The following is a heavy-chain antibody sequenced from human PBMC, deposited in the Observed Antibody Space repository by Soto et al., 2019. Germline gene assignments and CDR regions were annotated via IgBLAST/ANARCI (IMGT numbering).Heavy chain of an antibody. Sequence: QVQLVQSGAEVKKPGASVKVSFKASGYTFTSYDINWVRQATGQGLECIGWMNPNSGNTGYAQKFQGRVTMTRNTSISTAYMELSSLRSEDTAVYYCARTNYYDTSGHPNWFDPWGQGTLVTVSS. CDR3: ARTNYYDTSGHPNWFDP. V-gene: IGHV1-8*01. J-gene: IGHJ5*02. D-gene: IGHD3-22*01. CDR2: MNPNSGNT. CDR1: GYTFTSYD.